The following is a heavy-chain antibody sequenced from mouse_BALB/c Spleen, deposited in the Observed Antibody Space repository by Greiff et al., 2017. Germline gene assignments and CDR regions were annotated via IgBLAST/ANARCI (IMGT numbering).Heavy chain of an antibody. CDR1: GYTFTDYN. CDR2: IYPYNGGT. Sequence: VQLKQSGPELVKPGASVKISRKASGYTFTDYNMHWVKQSHGKSLEWIGYIYPYNGGTGYNQKFKSKATLTVDNSSSTAYMELRSLTSEDSAVYYCARYWDYGYYAMDYWGQGTSVTVSS. D-gene: IGHD2-4*01. V-gene: IGHV1S29*02. CDR3: ARYWDYGYYAMDY. J-gene: IGHJ4*01.